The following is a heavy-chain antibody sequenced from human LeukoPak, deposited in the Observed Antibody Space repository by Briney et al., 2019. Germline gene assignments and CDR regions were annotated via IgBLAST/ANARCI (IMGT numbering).Heavy chain of an antibody. CDR3: AKPPAAGGIAAVPLVSIYFDY. J-gene: IGHJ4*02. D-gene: IGHD6-13*01. Sequence: QPGRSLRLSCAASGFTFSSYGMHWVRQAPGKGLEWVAVISYDGSNKYYVDSVKGRFTISRDNSKNTLYLQMNSLRAEDTAVYYCAKPPAAGGIAAVPLVSIYFDYWGQGTLVTVSS. CDR1: GFTFSSYG. V-gene: IGHV3-33*08. CDR2: ISYDGSNK.